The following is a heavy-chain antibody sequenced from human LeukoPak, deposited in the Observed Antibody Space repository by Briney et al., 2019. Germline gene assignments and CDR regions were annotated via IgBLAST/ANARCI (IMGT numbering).Heavy chain of an antibody. CDR2: IYYSGST. V-gene: IGHV4-59*13. Sequence: SETLSLTCTVSGDSISGYYWSWIRQPPGKGLEGIGHIYYSGSTTYNPSLKSRVTISVDTSRNQFSLRRSSVTAAVTAVYYWARVTLVADANYYGMDVWGKGTTGTVS. D-gene: IGHD2-15*01. CDR3: ARVTLVADANYYGMDV. J-gene: IGHJ6*01. CDR1: GDSISGYY.